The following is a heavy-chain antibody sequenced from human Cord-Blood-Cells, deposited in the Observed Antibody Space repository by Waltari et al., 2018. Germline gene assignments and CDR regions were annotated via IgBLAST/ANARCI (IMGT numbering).Heavy chain of an antibody. J-gene: IGHJ4*02. CDR2: INHSGST. Sequence: QVQLQQWGAGLLKPSETLSLTCAVYGGSFSGYYWSWIRQPPGKGLGWIGEINHSGSTNYNPSLKSRVTISVDTSKNQFSLKLSSVTAADMAVYYCARDTGNSSSLDYWGQGTLVTVSS. CDR1: GGSFSGYY. D-gene: IGHD6-6*01. V-gene: IGHV4-34*01. CDR3: ARDTGNSSSLDY.